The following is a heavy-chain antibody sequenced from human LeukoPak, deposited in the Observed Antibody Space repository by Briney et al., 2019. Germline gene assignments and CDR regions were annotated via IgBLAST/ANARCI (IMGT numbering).Heavy chain of an antibody. Sequence: GGSLRLCCAASGFTFSSYWMSWVRQAPGKGLEWVANIKQDGSEKYYVDSVKGRFTISRDNAKNSLYLQMNSLRAEDTAVYYCARDYSSGWYDYWGQGTLVTVSS. CDR3: ARDYSSGWYDY. CDR1: GFTFSSYW. D-gene: IGHD6-19*01. J-gene: IGHJ4*02. CDR2: IKQDGSEK. V-gene: IGHV3-7*03.